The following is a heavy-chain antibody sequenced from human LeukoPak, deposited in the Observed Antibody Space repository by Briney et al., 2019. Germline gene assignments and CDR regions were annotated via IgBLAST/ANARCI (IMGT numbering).Heavy chain of an antibody. CDR2: IHYSGST. J-gene: IGHJ6*02. CDR3: ARDQKDYYFYYGMDV. CDR1: GGSISSSSYY. V-gene: IGHV4-39*07. Sequence: PSETLSLTCTVSGGSISSSSYYWGWIRQPPGKGLEWIGSIHYSGSTYYNPSLKSRVTISVDTSKNQFSLKLSSVTAADTAVYYCARDQKDYYFYYGMDVWGQGTTVTVS.